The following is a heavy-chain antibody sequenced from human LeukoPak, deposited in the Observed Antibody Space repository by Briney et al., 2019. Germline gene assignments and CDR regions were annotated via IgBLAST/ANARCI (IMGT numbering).Heavy chain of an antibody. D-gene: IGHD7-27*01. CDR2: ISYDGSNK. J-gene: IGHJ4*02. CDR3: AKDLRLGIPVFDY. Sequence: PGGSLRLSCAASGFTFSSYGMHWVRQAPGKGLEWVAVISYDGSNKYYADSVKGRFTISRDNSKNTLYLQMNSLRAEDTAVYYCAKDLRLGIPVFDYWGQGTLVTVSS. V-gene: IGHV3-30*18. CDR1: GFTFSSYG.